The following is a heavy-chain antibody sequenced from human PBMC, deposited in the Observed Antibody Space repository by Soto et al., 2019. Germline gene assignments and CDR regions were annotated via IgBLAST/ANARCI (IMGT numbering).Heavy chain of an antibody. J-gene: IGHJ4*02. CDR3: ARGGIGMVRTFDH. Sequence: LRLSCAASGFTVSSTYMSWVRQAPGKGLECVSIIFSSGESFYADSVKGRFTISRDSSDNTVYLQMNSLKAEDTAVYYCARGGIGMVRTFDHWGQGTLVTVSS. CDR2: IFSSGES. CDR1: GFTVSSTY. D-gene: IGHD3-10*01. V-gene: IGHV3-53*01.